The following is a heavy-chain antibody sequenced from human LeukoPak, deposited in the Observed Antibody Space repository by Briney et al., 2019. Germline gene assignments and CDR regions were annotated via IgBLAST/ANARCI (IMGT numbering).Heavy chain of an antibody. CDR3: ARHGFGDSYYYYYMDV. CDR2: IYPGDSDT. D-gene: IGHD2-21*02. J-gene: IGHJ6*03. CDR1: GYSFTSYW. V-gene: IGHV5-51*01. Sequence: GESLKISCKGSGYSFTSYWIGWVRQMPGKGLEWMGIIYPGDSDTRYGPSFQGQVTISADKSISTAYLQWSSLKASDTAMYYCARHGFGDSYYYYYMDVWGKGTTVTVSS.